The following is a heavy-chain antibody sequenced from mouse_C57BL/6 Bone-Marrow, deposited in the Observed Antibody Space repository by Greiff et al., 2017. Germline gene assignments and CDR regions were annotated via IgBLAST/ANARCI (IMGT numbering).Heavy chain of an antibody. CDR2: IWSGGST. V-gene: IGHV2-2*01. CDR3: ARYPFDY. J-gene: IGHJ2*01. CDR1: GFSLTSYG. Sequence: VQLQQSGPGLVQPSQSLSITCTVSGFSLTSYGVHWVRQSPGKGLEWLGVIWSGGSTDYNAACLSRLSISKDNSKSQVFFKMNSLQADDTAIYYCARYPFDYWGQGTTLTVSS.